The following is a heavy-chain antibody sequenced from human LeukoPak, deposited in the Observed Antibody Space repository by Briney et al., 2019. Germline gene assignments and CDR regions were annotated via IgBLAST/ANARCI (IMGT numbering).Heavy chain of an antibody. D-gene: IGHD1-26*01. CDR3: AKRVGATAFDS. J-gene: IGHJ4*02. V-gene: IGHV3-23*01. CDR1: GFTFSSYA. CDR2: ISISGAST. Sequence: GGSLRLSYAASGFTFSSYAMSWVRQAPGKGLEWVSAISISGASTYYADSVKGRFTISRDNSKNTLFLQMNSLRADDTAVYYCAKRVGATAFDSWGQGTLVTVSS.